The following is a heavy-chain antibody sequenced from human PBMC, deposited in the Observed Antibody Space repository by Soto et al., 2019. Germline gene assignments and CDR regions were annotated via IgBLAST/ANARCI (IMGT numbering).Heavy chain of an antibody. CDR3: ARYLSWGSNCYYYIDV. CDR1: GFILSDCA. CDR2: ISSISSVI. Sequence: EVQLVESGGGLVQPGGSLRLSCATSGFILSDCAMNWVRQAPGKGLEWVSHISSISSVIDYADSVKGRFTVSRDNARNSLYLQMNSLRAEDTAVYYCARYLSWGSNCYYYIDVCGKGTTVTVSS. V-gene: IGHV3-48*01. J-gene: IGHJ6*03. D-gene: IGHD3-16*01.